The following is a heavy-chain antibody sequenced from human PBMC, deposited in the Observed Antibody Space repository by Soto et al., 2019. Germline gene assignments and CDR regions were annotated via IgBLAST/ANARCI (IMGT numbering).Heavy chain of an antibody. CDR3: ARDQLLWFGDLGYGMDV. CDR1: GYTFTGYY. CDR2: INPNSGGT. D-gene: IGHD3-10*01. V-gene: IGHV1-2*02. Sequence: GASVKVSCKASGYTFTGYYMHWVRQAPGQGLEWMGWINPNSGGTNYAQKFQGRATMTRDTSISTAYMELSRLRSDDTAVYYCARDQLLWFGDLGYGMDVWGQGTTVTVSS. J-gene: IGHJ6*02.